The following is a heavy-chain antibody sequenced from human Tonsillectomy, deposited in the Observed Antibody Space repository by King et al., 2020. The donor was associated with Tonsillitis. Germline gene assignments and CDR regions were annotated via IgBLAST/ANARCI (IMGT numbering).Heavy chain of an antibody. Sequence: VQLVESGGGLVQPGRSLRLSCAASGFTFDDCAMHWVRQAPGKGLEWVSSISWSSGSIGYADSVKRLFPISRDNAKSSLYLQMNSLRAEDTALYYCAKGTFGLLTPFDYWGQGTLVTVSS. D-gene: IGHD3/OR15-3a*01. CDR3: AKGTFGLLTPFDY. V-gene: IGHV3-9*01. CDR2: ISWSSGSI. J-gene: IGHJ4*02. CDR1: GFTFDDCA.